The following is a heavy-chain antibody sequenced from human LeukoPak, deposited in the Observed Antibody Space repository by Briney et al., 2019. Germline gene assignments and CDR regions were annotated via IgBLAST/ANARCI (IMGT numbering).Heavy chain of an antibody. CDR2: LYHSGST. D-gene: IGHD1-26*01. CDR1: GGSISSSSYY. V-gene: IGHV4-39*07. J-gene: IGHJ4*02. Sequence: SETLSLTCTVSGGSISSSSYYWGWIRQPPGKGLEWIGSLYHSGSTYYNPSLKSRVTTSVDTSKNRFSLKLTSVTAADTAVYYCARELHSGSYYFDYWGQGTLVTVSS. CDR3: ARELHSGSYYFDY.